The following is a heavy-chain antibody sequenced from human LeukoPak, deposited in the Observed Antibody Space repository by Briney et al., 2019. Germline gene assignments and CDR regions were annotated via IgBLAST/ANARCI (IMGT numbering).Heavy chain of an antibody. J-gene: IGHJ3*02. Sequence: SETLSLTCTVSGDSISSGDYYWSWIRQPAGKGLEWIGRISSSGSTNYNPSLKSRVTISVDTSKNQLSLKLTSVTAADTAVYYCARHNLELPAAHGNFDIWGQGTMVSVSS. CDR2: ISSSGST. V-gene: IGHV4-61*02. CDR3: ARHNLELPAAHGNFDI. CDR1: GDSISSGDYY. D-gene: IGHD2-2*01.